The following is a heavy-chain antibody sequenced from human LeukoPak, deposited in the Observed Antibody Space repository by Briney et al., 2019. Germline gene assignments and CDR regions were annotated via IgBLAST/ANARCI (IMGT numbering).Heavy chain of an antibody. D-gene: IGHD4-11*01. J-gene: IGHJ5*02. V-gene: IGHV1-2*02. Sequence: ASVKVSCKASGSTFTGYYMHWVRQAPGQGLEWMGWINPNSGGTNYAQKFQGRVTMTRDTSISTAYMELSRLRSDDTAVYYCARDSPSTVTTFSDWFDPWGQGTLVTVSS. CDR2: INPNSGGT. CDR1: GSTFTGYY. CDR3: ARDSPSTVTTFSDWFDP.